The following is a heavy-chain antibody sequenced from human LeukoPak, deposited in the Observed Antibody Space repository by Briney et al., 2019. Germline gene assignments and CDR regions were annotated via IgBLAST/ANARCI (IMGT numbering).Heavy chain of an antibody. CDR3: ARGTYYYDSSGYLPRI. J-gene: IGHJ4*02. D-gene: IGHD3-22*01. Sequence: GSLRLSCAASGFTFSSYWMSWGRQAPGKGLEWVANIKQDGSEKYYVDSVKGRFTISRDNAKNSLYLQMNSLRAEDTAVYYCARGTYYYDSSGYLPRIWGQGTLVTVSS. CDR1: GFTFSSYW. V-gene: IGHV3-7*01. CDR2: IKQDGSEK.